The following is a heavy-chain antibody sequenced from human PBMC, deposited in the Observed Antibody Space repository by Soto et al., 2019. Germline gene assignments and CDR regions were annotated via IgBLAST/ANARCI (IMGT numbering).Heavy chain of an antibody. CDR2: VKSKNDGGTT. CDR3: TTDSYITSIIVRFDY. Sequence: EVHLVESGGGLVKPGGSLRLSCAASGFTFSNAWINWVRQAPGKGLEWVGRVKSKNDGGTTDFAAPVKGRFAISRDDSKNMVYMEMNSFQTADTAIYYCTTDSYITSIIVRFDYWGHGTLVTVSS. D-gene: IGHD3-22*01. CDR1: GFTFSNAW. J-gene: IGHJ4*01. V-gene: IGHV3-15*07.